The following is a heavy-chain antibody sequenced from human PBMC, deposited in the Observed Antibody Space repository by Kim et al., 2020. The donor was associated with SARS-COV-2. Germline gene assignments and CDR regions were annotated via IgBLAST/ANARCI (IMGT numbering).Heavy chain of an antibody. V-gene: IGHV1-18*01. CDR1: GYTFTTYG. J-gene: IGHJ4*02. CDR3: ARDSGLGLTLDN. D-gene: IGHD5-12*01. Sequence: ASVKVSCKASGYTFTTYGISWVRQAPGQGLDWMGWISGYNDNTNSEQKLQGRVTMTTDTSSSTAYMELRSLRSADTAVYYCARDSGLGLTLDNWGQGTLVVVSS. CDR2: ISGYNDNT.